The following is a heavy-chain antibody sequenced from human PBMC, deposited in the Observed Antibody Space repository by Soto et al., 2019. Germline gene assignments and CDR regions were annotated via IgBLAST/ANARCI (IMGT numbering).Heavy chain of an antibody. Sequence: GGSLRLSCAASGFSVNSNYMSWVRQAPGEGLEWVSVIYSGGSTNYADSVKGRFTISRDNSKNTLYLQMNSLRAEDTAVYYCAKVHRGVVVVIGRSDAFDIWGQGTMVTVSS. V-gene: IGHV3-53*01. CDR1: GFSVNSNY. CDR2: IYSGGST. CDR3: AKVHRGVVVVIGRSDAFDI. J-gene: IGHJ3*02. D-gene: IGHD3-22*01.